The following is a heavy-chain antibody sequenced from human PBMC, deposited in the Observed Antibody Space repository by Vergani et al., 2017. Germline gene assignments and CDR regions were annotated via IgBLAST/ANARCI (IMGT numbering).Heavy chain of an antibody. V-gene: IGHV2-5*01. CDR1: GFSLSTSGVG. J-gene: IGHJ4*02. Sequence: QITLKESGPTLVKPTQTLTLTCTFSGFSLSTSGVGVRWIRQPPGKALEWLALIYWNDDKRYSPSLKSRLTITKDTSKNQVVLTMTNMDPVDTATYYCARAYGDYVMVVYWRQGTLVTVSS. CDR2: IYWNDDK. D-gene: IGHD4-17*01. CDR3: ARAYGDYVMVVY.